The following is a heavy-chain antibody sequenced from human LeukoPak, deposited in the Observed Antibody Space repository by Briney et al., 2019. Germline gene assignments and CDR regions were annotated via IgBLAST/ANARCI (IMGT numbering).Heavy chain of an antibody. J-gene: IGHJ4*02. CDR3: ARVSGRLERQSDLDF. CDR1: GFTFSSYS. D-gene: IGHD1-1*01. V-gene: IGHV3-21*01. CDR2: IDTSRYYI. Sequence: GRSLRLSCAASGFTFSSYSMNWVRQAPGKGLEWVSSIDTSRYYIYYGDSVKGRSAISRDNAKNSLYLQINSLRAEDTAVYYCARVSGRLERQSDLDFWGQGALLSVSS.